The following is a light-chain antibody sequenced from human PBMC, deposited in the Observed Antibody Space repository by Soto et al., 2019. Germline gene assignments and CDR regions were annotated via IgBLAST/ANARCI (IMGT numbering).Light chain of an antibody. V-gene: IGKV1-39*01. CDR1: QNINNY. Sequence: DIELTQSPPSLAASVGDRVTITCRASQNINNYLIWYQQKPGKAPQLLIYGASILQSGVPSRFSGSASGTDFTLTIGSLQPEDFATYYCQESYSVPVTFGQGPKVEI. J-gene: IGKJ1*01. CDR3: QESYSVPVT. CDR2: GAS.